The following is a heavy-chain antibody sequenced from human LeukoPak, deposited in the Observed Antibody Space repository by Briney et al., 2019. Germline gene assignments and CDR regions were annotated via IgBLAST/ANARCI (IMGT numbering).Heavy chain of an antibody. J-gene: IGHJ6*02. Sequence: GGSLRLSCAASGFPFSTYGMHWVRQAPGKGLEWVAVISYDGSNKYYADSVKGRFTISRDNSKNTVYLQMNSLRAEDTAVYYCAKDMALVVVTDNGTDVWDQGTTVTVSS. D-gene: IGHD2-21*02. CDR1: GFPFSTYG. CDR3: AKDMALVVVTDNGTDV. CDR2: ISYDGSNK. V-gene: IGHV3-30*18.